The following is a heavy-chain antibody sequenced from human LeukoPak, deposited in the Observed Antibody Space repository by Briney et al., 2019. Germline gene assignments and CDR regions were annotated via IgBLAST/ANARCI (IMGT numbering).Heavy chain of an antibody. CDR2: ISESGGST. V-gene: IGHV3-23*01. CDR1: GFTFSTSA. CDR3: AKGSF. J-gene: IGHJ4*02. Sequence: GGSLRLSCVVSGFTFSTSALSWVRQAPGKGLEWVSGISESGGSTYYADSVKGRFTSSRDNSKNTLYLQMNNLRAEDTAAYYCAKGSFWGQGTLVTVSS. D-gene: IGHD3-10*01.